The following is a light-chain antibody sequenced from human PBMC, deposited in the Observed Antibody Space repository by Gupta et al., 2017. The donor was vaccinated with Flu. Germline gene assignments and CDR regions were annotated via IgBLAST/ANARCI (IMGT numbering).Light chain of an antibody. CDR3: QQRSNRPPYT. Sequence: ERATLSCRARQSISRYLAWYQQKPGQAPRLLIYDASNRSTGIPARFSGSGSGTDFTLTISSLEPEDFAVYYCQQRSNRPPYTFGQGTKLQIK. V-gene: IGKV3-11*01. J-gene: IGKJ2*01. CDR2: DAS. CDR1: QSISRY.